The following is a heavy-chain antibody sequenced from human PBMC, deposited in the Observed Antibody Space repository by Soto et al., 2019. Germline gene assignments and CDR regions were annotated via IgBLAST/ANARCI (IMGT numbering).Heavy chain of an antibody. CDR1: GYTFRTYG. Sequence: QVQLVQSGAEVKKPGASVKVSCKAYGYTFRTYGLSWVRQAPGQGLEWMGWISAYTGNTVYTQRFKGRLTLATDTXTGTAYMELRSLRLDDRAVYYCARDFYESSGYCDYWGQGTLVTVSS. D-gene: IGHD3-22*01. CDR3: ARDFYESSGYCDY. CDR2: ISAYTGNT. V-gene: IGHV1-18*01. J-gene: IGHJ4*02.